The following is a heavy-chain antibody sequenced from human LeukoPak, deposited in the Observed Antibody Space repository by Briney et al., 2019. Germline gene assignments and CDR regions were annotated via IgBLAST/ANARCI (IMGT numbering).Heavy chain of an antibody. D-gene: IGHD3-22*01. CDR3: AITPAYYYDSSGPHDY. V-gene: IGHV3-23*01. Sequence: GGSLRLSCAASGFTFSSYGTSWVRQAPGKGLEWVSAISGSGGSTYYADSVKGRFTISRDNSKNTLYLQMNSLRAEDTAVYYCAITPAYYYDSSGPHDYWGQGTLVTVSS. CDR2: ISGSGGST. J-gene: IGHJ4*02. CDR1: GFTFSSYG.